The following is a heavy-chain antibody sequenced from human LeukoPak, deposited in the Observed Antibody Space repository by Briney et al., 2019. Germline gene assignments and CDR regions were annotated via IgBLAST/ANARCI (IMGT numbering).Heavy chain of an antibody. CDR3: ATGASSSWYRALGY. CDR2: IIPILGIA. V-gene: IGHV1-69*04. Sequence: GASVNVSCKASGGTFSSYAISWVRQAPGQGLEWMGRIIPILGIANYAQKFQGRVTITADKSTSTAYMELSSLRSEDTAVYYCATGASSSWYRALGYWGQGTLVTVSS. J-gene: IGHJ4*02. CDR1: GGTFSSYA. D-gene: IGHD6-13*01.